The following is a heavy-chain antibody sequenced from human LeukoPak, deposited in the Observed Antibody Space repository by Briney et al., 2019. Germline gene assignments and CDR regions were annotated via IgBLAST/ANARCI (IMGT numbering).Heavy chain of an antibody. V-gene: IGHV1-69*05. Sequence: SVKVSCKASGSTFSSYAISWVRQAPGQGLECMGRIIPIFGTANYAQKFQGRVTITTDESTSTAYMELSSLRSEDTAVYYCAVRGGGYSYGPDLYFDYWGQGTLVTVSS. J-gene: IGHJ4*02. CDR3: AVRGGGYSYGPDLYFDY. D-gene: IGHD5-18*01. CDR2: IIPIFGTA. CDR1: GSTFSSYA.